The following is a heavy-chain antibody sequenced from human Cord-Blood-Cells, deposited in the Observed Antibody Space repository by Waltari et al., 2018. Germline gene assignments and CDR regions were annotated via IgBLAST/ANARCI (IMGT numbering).Heavy chain of an antibody. Sequence: QGQLQQRGAGLWKPSETLSLTCAVYGGSFSGYYWSWNRQPPGKGLECNGEIKHIGSTNYNRSRKSRLTISVDTSKNQLSLNLSSVTGADTAVYYGARGRLGRGDYWGQGTLVTVSS. CDR1: GGSFSGYY. J-gene: IGHJ4*02. CDR2: IKHIGST. D-gene: IGHD7-27*01. CDR3: ARGRLGRGDY. V-gene: IGHV4-34*01.